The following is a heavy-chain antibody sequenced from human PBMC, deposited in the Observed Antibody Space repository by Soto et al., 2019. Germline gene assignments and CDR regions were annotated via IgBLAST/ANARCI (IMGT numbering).Heavy chain of an antibody. J-gene: IGHJ5*02. D-gene: IGHD3-16*01. CDR1: GFAFSGSA. Sequence: GGSLRLSCAASGFAFSGSAMYWVRQASGKGPEWVDRIRSKGHNYATEYAASVEGRFTISRDDSKNTAYLQMNSLQTEDTAVYYCTRDLFSYDYSGILWFDPWGQGTLVTVSS. CDR3: TRDLFSYDYSGILWFDP. V-gene: IGHV3-73*01. CDR2: IRSKGHNYAT.